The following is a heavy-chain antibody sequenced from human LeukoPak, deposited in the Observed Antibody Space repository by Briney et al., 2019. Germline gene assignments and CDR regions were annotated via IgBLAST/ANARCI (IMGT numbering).Heavy chain of an antibody. J-gene: IGHJ4*02. V-gene: IGHV4-34*01. CDR1: GGSFSGYY. CDR3: ARHRGRYYDSGSYYYFDY. D-gene: IGHD3-10*01. Sequence: SETLSLTCAVYGGSFSGYYWSWIRQPPGKGLEWIGEINHSGSTNYNPSLKSRVTISVDTSKNQFSLKLSSVTAADTAVYYCARHRGRYYDSGSYYYFDYWGQGTLVTVSS. CDR2: INHSGST.